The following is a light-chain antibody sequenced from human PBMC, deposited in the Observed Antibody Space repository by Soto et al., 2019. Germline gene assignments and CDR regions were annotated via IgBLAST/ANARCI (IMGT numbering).Light chain of an antibody. CDR1: QSVLYSSNNKNY. J-gene: IGKJ2*01. Sequence: DIVMTQSPDSLAVSLVERATINCKSSQSVLYSSNNKNYLAWYQQKPGQPPKLLIYWSSTRESGVPDRFSGSGSGTDFTLTISILQAEDVAVYYCQQYYSTPYTFGQGTKLEIK. CDR2: WSS. V-gene: IGKV4-1*01. CDR3: QQYYSTPYT.